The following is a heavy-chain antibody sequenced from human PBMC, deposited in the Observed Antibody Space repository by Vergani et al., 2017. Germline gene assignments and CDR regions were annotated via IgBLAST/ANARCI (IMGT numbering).Heavy chain of an antibody. J-gene: IGHJ6*02. Sequence: EVQLVESGGGLVKPGGSLRLSCAASGFTFSSYSMNWVRQAPGKGLEWISYITISSSNIYYADSVKGRFTISRDNAKNTLYLQMNSLRADDTAVYYCAKGVYCSSTSCYEGRGYYYGMGVWGQGTTVTFSS. V-gene: IGHV3-21*05. D-gene: IGHD2-2*01. CDR3: AKGVYCSSTSCYEGRGYYYGMGV. CDR2: ITISSSNI. CDR1: GFTFSSYS.